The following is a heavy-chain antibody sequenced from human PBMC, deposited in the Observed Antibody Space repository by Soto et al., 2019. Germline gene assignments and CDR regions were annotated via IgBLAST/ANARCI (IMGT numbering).Heavy chain of an antibody. CDR1: GGTFSSYT. J-gene: IGHJ4*02. CDR2: IIPILGIA. D-gene: IGHD5-18*01. V-gene: IGHV1-69*02. Sequence: GTSVKVSCKASGGTFSSYTISWVRQAPGQGLEWMGRIIPILGIANYAQKFQGRVTITADKSTSTAYMELSSLRSEDTAVYYCARVKNSYELDYWGQGTLVTVSS. CDR3: ARVKNSYELDY.